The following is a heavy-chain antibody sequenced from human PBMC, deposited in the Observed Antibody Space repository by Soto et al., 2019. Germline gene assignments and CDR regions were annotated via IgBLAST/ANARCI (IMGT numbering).Heavy chain of an antibody. D-gene: IGHD3-3*01. CDR3: ARRNRYDFWSGSTQDV. J-gene: IGHJ6*02. CDR2: MNPNSGNT. CDR1: GYTFTSYD. V-gene: IGHV1-8*01. Sequence: ASVKVSCKASGYTFTSYDINWVRQATGQGLEWMGWMNPNSGNTGYAQKFQGRVTMTRNTSISTAYMELSSLRSEDTAVYYCARRNRYDFWSGSTQDVWGQGTTVTVS.